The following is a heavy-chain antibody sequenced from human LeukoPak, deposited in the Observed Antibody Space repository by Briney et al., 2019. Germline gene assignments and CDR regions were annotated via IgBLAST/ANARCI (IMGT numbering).Heavy chain of an antibody. CDR3: ATSIVVASATRGNPPPYHYYYGMDV. V-gene: IGHV1-69*13. J-gene: IGHJ6*02. D-gene: IGHD2-2*01. CDR2: IIPIFGTA. Sequence: SVKVSCKASGGTFSSYAISWVRQAPGQGLEWMGGIIPIFGTANYEQKFQGRVTITADESTSTAYMELSSLRSEDTAVYYCATSIVVASATRGNPPPYHYYYGMDVWGQGTTVTASS. CDR1: GGTFSSYA.